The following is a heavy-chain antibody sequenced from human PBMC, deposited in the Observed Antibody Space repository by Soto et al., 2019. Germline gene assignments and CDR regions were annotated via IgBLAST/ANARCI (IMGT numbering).Heavy chain of an antibody. V-gene: IGHV1-69*02. CDR2: IIPILGIA. CDR3: ARQVTTDYYYMDV. CDR1: GGTFSSYT. J-gene: IGHJ6*03. D-gene: IGHD4-17*01. Sequence: QVQLVQSGAEVKKPGVSVKVSCKASGGTFSSYTISWVRKAPGQGLEWMGRIIPILGIANYAQKFQGRVTITADKSTSTAYMELSSLRSEDTAVYYCARQVTTDYYYMDVWFKGTTVTVSS.